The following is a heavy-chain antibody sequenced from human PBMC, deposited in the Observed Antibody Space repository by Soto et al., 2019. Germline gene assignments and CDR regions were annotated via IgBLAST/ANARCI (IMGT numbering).Heavy chain of an antibody. J-gene: IGHJ5*01. D-gene: IGHD2-2*01. Sequence: SETLSLTCTVSGGSISSAGNYWNWIRQHPGKGLEWIGYIYNSGNTYYNPSLKSRVTILIDRSENQFSLKLTSVTAADTAVYYCAKGACSSTACYEFDSWGQGTLVTSPQ. CDR1: GGSISSAGNY. V-gene: IGHV4-31*03. CDR2: IYNSGNT. CDR3: AKGACSSTACYEFDS.